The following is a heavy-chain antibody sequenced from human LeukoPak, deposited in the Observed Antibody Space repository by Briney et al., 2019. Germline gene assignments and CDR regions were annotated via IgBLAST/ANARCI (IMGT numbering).Heavy chain of an antibody. Sequence: PSETLSLTCTVSGGSISSYYWSWIRQPPGKGLEWIGYIYYSGSTNYNPSLKSRVTISVDTSKNQFSLKLSSVTAADTAVYYCARYLGGYNPVGYFDYWGQGTLVTVSS. CDR2: IYYSGST. V-gene: IGHV4-59*01. J-gene: IGHJ4*02. D-gene: IGHD5-24*01. CDR1: GGSISSYY. CDR3: ARYLGGYNPVGYFDY.